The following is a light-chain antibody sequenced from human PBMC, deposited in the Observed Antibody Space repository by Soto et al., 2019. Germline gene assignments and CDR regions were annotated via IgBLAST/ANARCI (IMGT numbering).Light chain of an antibody. CDR3: SSYAGSNNLV. Sequence: QSALTQPPSASGSPGQSGTISCTGTSSDVGGYNYVSWYQQYPGKAPKVMIYEVSKRPSGVPDRFSGSKSGNTASLTVSGLQAEDEADDYCSSYAGSNNLVFGGGTKLTVL. CDR1: SSDVGGYNY. J-gene: IGLJ2*01. CDR2: EVS. V-gene: IGLV2-8*01.